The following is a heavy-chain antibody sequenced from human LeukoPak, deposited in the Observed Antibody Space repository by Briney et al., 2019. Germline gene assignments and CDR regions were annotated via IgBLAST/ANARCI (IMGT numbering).Heavy chain of an antibody. J-gene: IGHJ6*03. CDR2: INSGSTYM. CDR3: ARVEATTGRNYHYYYMDV. CDR1: GFYFSGYS. D-gene: IGHD1-1*01. V-gene: IGHV3-21*01. Sequence: GGSLRLSCGASGFYFSGYSMTWVRQAPGKGLEWVSSINSGSTYMYYADSVKGRFTISRDNAKNSLHLQMDSLRAEDTAVYFCARVEATTGRNYHYYYMDVWGKGTTVIVSS.